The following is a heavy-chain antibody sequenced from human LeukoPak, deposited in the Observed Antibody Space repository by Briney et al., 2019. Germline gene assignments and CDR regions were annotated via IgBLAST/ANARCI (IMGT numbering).Heavy chain of an antibody. D-gene: IGHD3-10*01. J-gene: IGHJ4*02. V-gene: IGHV3-23*01. CDR2: ISGSGGST. Sequence: GGSLRLSCAASGFTFSSYAMSWVRQAPGKGLEWVSAISGSGGSTYYADSVKGRFTISRDNSENTLYLQMNSLRAEDTAVYYCAKVLMVRGVIIDYDYWGQGTLVTVSS. CDR1: GFTFSSYA. CDR3: AKVLMVRGVIIDYDY.